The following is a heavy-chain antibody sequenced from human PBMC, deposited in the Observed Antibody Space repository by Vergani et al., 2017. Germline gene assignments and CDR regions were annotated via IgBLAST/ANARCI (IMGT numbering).Heavy chain of an antibody. CDR3: ATWTYYDSSGYYPAGFDY. CDR1: GYTFTDYY. CDR2: VDPEDGKT. J-gene: IGHJ4*02. D-gene: IGHD3-22*01. V-gene: IGHV1-69-2*01. Sequence: VQLVQSGAEVKKPGASVKVSCKASGYTFTDYYMHWVQQAPGKGLEWMGLVDPEDGKTIYAEKFQGRVTITADTSTDTAYMELSSLRSEDTAVYYCATWTYYDSSGYYPAGFDYWGQGTLVTVSS.